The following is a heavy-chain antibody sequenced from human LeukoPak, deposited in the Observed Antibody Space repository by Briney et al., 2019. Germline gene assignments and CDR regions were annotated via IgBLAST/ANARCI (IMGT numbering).Heavy chain of an antibody. CDR2: INAGNGNT. J-gene: IGHJ6*02. CDR3: ARDHVVPAAIGYYYGMDV. Sequence: ASVKVSCTASGYTFTSYAMHWVRQAPGQRLEWMGWINAGNGNTKYSQKFQGRVTITRDTSASTAYMELSSLRSEDTAVYYCARDHVVPAAIGYYYGMDVWGQGTTVTVSS. V-gene: IGHV1-3*01. D-gene: IGHD2-2*01. CDR1: GYTFTSYA.